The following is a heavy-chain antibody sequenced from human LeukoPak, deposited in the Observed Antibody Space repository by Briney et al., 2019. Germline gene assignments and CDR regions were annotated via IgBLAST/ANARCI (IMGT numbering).Heavy chain of an antibody. CDR3: TRFSLCIDY. Sequence: GGSLRLSCAASGFTVSTKYMRWVRQAPGKGLEWVSVIYTGGITYYADSVKGRFTLSRDNSKNTVYLQMNSLRAEDTAVYYCTRFSLCIDYWGQGTLVTVSA. D-gene: IGHD3-3*02. J-gene: IGHJ4*02. CDR1: GFTVSTKY. V-gene: IGHV3-53*01. CDR2: IYTGGIT.